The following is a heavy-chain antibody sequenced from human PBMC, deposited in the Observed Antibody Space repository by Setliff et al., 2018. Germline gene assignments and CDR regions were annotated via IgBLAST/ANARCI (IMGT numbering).Heavy chain of an antibody. CDR2: IYYSGNSNYDT. J-gene: IGHJ5*02. V-gene: IGHV4-59*01. D-gene: IGHD5-18*01. Sequence: SETLSLTCIVSGGSINSYYWNWIRQPPGKGLEWIGYIYYSGNSNYDTNYNPSLRSRVSISVDPSKNQFSLKLSSVTAADTAVYYCATVRIRTAMIPMGFDPWGQGTLVTVSS. CDR3: ATVRIRTAMIPMGFDP. CDR1: GGSINSYY.